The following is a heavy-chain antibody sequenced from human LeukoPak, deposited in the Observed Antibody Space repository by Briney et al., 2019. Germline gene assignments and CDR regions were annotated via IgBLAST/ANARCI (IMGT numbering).Heavy chain of an antibody. V-gene: IGHV3-49*04. D-gene: IGHD3-22*01. CDR3: TRGDYYDSSGYYLLFDY. CDR1: GFTFGDYG. J-gene: IGHJ4*02. Sequence: GGSLRLSCTASGFTFGDYGMSWVRQAPGEGLGWVGFIRSKPYGGTTEYAASVKGRLTISRDDSESIAYLQMNSLKTEDTAVYYCTRGDYYDSSGYYLLFDYWGQGTLVTVSP. CDR2: IRSKPYGGTT.